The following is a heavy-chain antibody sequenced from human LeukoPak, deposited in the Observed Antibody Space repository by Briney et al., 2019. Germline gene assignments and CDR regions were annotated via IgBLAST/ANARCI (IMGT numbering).Heavy chain of an antibody. CDR3: ARGETTVTPYHYYMDV. J-gene: IGHJ6*03. V-gene: IGHV1-69*05. CDR2: IIPIFGTA. CDR1: GGTFSSYA. Sequence: SVKVSCKASGGTFSSYAISWVRQAPGQGLEWMGRIIPIFGTANYAQKFQGRVTITTDESTSTAYMELSSLRSEDTAVYYCARGETTVTPYHYYMDVWGKGTTVTVSS. D-gene: IGHD4-17*01.